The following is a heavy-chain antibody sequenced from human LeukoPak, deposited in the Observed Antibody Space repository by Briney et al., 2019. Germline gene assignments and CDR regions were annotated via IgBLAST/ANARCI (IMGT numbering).Heavy chain of an antibody. Sequence: PSQTLSLTCTVSGGSISSGDYYWSWIRQPPGKGLEWIGYIYYSGSTYYNPSLKSRVTISVDTSKNQFSLKLSSVTAADTAVYYCVGSNNYYGSSGPLVFDYWGQGTLVTVSS. CDR1: GGSISSGDYY. V-gene: IGHV4-30-4*08. CDR3: VGSNNYYGSSGPLVFDY. J-gene: IGHJ4*02. D-gene: IGHD3-22*01. CDR2: IYYSGST.